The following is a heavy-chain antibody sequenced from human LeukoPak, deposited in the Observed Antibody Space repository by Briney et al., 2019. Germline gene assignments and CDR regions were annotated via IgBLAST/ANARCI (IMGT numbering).Heavy chain of an antibody. CDR2: MKSNNGHT. D-gene: IGHD7-27*01. CDR1: GYTFTSFD. V-gene: IGHV1-8*01. J-gene: IGHJ4*02. CDR3: ARGPPNWGMVGY. Sequence: GASVKVSCKASGYTFTSFDFNWVRQAPGQGREWMGWMKSNNGHTGYAQKFQGRVTMTRDTSISTAYMELSSLTFEDTAVYYCARGPPNWGMVGYWGQGTLVTVSS.